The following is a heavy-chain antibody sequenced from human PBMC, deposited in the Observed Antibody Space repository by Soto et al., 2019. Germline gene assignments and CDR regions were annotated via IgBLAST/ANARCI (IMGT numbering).Heavy chain of an antibody. D-gene: IGHD3-16*01. CDR3: ATHYDYIWGGLSFDY. J-gene: IGHJ4*02. V-gene: IGHV3-74*01. CDR1: GFTFSSYW. CDR2: INSDGSST. Sequence: GGSLRLSCAASGFTFSSYWMHWVRQAPGKGLVWVSRINSDGSSTSYADSVKGRFTISRDNAKNTLYLQMNSLRAEDTAVYYCATHYDYIWGGLSFDYWGQGTLVTVSS.